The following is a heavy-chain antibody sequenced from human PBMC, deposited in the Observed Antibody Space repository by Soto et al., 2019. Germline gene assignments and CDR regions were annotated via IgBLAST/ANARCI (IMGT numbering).Heavy chain of an antibody. D-gene: IGHD3-3*02. J-gene: IGHJ5*02. Sequence: QVQLVESGGGVVQPGRSLRLSCAASGFTFSSYGMHWVRQAPGKGLEWVAVISYDGSNKYYADSVKGRFTISRDNSKNTLYLHMNSLRAEDTAVYYCAKEMRLAKWFDPWGQGTLVTVSS. CDR3: AKEMRLAKWFDP. CDR1: GFTFSSYG. CDR2: ISYDGSNK. V-gene: IGHV3-30*18.